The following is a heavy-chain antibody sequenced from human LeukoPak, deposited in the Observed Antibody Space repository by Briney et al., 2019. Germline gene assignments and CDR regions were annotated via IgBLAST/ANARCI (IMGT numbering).Heavy chain of an antibody. CDR1: GFTFSSYA. CDR2: ISYDGSNK. D-gene: IGHD6-19*01. J-gene: IGHJ4*02. V-gene: IGHV3-30*14. CDR3: AREGSSGGGDY. Sequence: GGSLRLSCAASGFTFSSYAMHWVRQAPGKGLEWVAVISYDGSNKYYADCVNGRFTISRDNSKNTLYLQMNSLRAEDTAVYYCAREGSSGGGDYWGQGTLVTVSS.